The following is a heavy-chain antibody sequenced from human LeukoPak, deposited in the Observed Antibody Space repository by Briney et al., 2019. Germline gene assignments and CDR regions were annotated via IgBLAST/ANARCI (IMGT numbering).Heavy chain of an antibody. CDR1: GFSFSSYA. CDR3: AKGVSGVGYDSTFDY. J-gene: IGHJ4*02. Sequence: PGGSLRLSCAASGFSFSSYAMSWVRQAPGKGREWVSAISGSGGSTYYADSVKGRFTISRDNSKNTLYLQMNSLRAEDTAVYYCAKGVSGVGYDSTFDYWGQGTLVTVSS. D-gene: IGHD3-22*01. V-gene: IGHV3-23*01. CDR2: ISGSGGST.